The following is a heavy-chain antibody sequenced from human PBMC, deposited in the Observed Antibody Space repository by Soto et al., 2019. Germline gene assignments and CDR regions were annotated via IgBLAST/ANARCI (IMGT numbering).Heavy chain of an antibody. J-gene: IGHJ4*02. V-gene: IGHV4-61*01. CDR1: GGSISSGCYS. D-gene: IGHD3-22*01. Sequence: PSETLSLTCAVSGGSISSGCYSWSWIRQPPGKGLEWIGYIYHTGSTYYNPSLKSRVAVSVDTSKNQFSLELSSVTAADTAVYYCARATYYYDRSGYLYYFDYWGQGTLVTVSS. CDR2: IYHTGST. CDR3: ARATYYYDRSGYLYYFDY.